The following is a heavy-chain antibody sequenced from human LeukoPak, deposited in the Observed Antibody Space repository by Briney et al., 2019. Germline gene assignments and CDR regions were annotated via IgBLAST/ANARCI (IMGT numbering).Heavy chain of an antibody. Sequence: ASETLSLTCTVSGGSISRYYWGWIRQPPGKGLEWIGSIYYSGSTYYNPSLKSRVTISVDTSKNQFSLKLSSVTAADTAVYYCARDRYGSGSYDYWGQGTLVTVSS. J-gene: IGHJ4*02. CDR1: GGSISRYY. V-gene: IGHV4-39*07. D-gene: IGHD3-10*01. CDR2: IYYSGST. CDR3: ARDRYGSGSYDY.